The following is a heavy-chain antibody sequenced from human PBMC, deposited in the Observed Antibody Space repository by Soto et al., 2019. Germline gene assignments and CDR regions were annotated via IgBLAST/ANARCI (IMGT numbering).Heavy chain of an antibody. Sequence: PSETLSLTCTVSGGSISRSSYYWGWIRQPPGKGLEWIGSIHYSGSTYYNPSLKSRVTISVDTSKNQFSLKLSSVTAADTAVYYCARLSGYSYGYIDYWGQGTLVTVSS. V-gene: IGHV4-39*01. CDR1: GGSISRSSYY. CDR3: ARLSGYSYGYIDY. D-gene: IGHD5-18*01. J-gene: IGHJ4*02. CDR2: IHYSGST.